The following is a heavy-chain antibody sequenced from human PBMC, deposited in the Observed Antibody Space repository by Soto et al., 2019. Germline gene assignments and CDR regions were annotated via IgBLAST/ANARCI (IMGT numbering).Heavy chain of an antibody. CDR1: GFTFSSYA. CDR3: AKKVYDSRIFDL. Sequence: EVQLLESGGGLVQPGGSLRLSCAASGFTFSSYAMSWVRQAPGKGLEWVSAISGSGGSTYYADSVKGRFTISRDNSKNTLNLQMNSLRAEDTAVYYCAKKVYDSRIFDLWGRGTLVTVSS. J-gene: IGHJ2*01. CDR2: ISGSGGST. D-gene: IGHD3-22*01. V-gene: IGHV3-23*01.